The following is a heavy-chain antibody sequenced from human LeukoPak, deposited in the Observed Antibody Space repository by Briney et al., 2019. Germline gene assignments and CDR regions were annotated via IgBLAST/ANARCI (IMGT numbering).Heavy chain of an antibody. V-gene: IGHV3-21*01. D-gene: IGHD6-13*01. Sequence: GGSLRLSCAASGFTFSSYSMNWVRQAPGKGLEWVSSISRSSSYTYYGDSVKGRFTISRDTAKNSLYLQMNSLRAEDTAVYFCARDGGEGIAAAGTEFHYYYYMDVWGKGTTVTVSS. J-gene: IGHJ6*03. CDR2: ISRSSSYT. CDR3: ARDGGEGIAAAGTEFHYYYYMDV. CDR1: GFTFSSYS.